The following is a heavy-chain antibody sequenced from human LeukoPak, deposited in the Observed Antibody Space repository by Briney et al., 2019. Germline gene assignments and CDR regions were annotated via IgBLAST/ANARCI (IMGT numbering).Heavy chain of an antibody. CDR3: VRYYYESSGYRRYFDY. Sequence: QPGGSLRLSCLASGFTFSSYVMHGVRQAPGKGLEYVSAISTNGGTTYYADSVKGRFTISRDNSKNTLYLQMSSLRAEDTAVYYCVRYYYESSGYRRYFDYWGQGTLVTVSS. D-gene: IGHD3-22*01. J-gene: IGHJ4*02. CDR2: ISTNGGTT. CDR1: GFTFSSYV. V-gene: IGHV3-64D*06.